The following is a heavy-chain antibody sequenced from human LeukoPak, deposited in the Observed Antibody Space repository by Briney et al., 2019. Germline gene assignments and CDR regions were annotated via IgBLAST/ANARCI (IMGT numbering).Heavy chain of an antibody. CDR3: ARDDRYSGSYED. J-gene: IGHJ4*02. CDR1: GGSISSSSYH. V-gene: IGHV4-39*02. D-gene: IGHD1-26*01. Sequence: SETLSLTCTVSGGSISSSSYHWGWIRQPPGKGLEWIGSIYYSGSTYYNPSLKSRVTISVYTSKNQFSLKLSSVTAAHTAVYYCARDDRYSGSYEDWGQGTLVTVSS. CDR2: IYYSGST.